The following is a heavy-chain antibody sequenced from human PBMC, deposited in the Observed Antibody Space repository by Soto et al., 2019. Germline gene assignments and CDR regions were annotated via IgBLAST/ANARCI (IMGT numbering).Heavy chain of an antibody. V-gene: IGHV1-18*01. CDR3: ARTRSIAAAGPSYYYYYYMDV. CDR1: GYTFTSYG. J-gene: IGHJ6*03. CDR2: ISAYNGNT. Sequence: ASVKVSCKASGYTFTSYGISWVRQAPGQGLEWMGWISAYNGNTNYAQKLQGRVTMTTDTSTSTAYMELRSLRSDDTAVYYCARTRSIAAAGPSYYYYYYMDVWGKGTTVTVSS. D-gene: IGHD6-13*01.